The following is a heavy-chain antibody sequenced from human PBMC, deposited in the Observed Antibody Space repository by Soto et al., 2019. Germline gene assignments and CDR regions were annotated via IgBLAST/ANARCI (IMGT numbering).Heavy chain of an antibody. CDR2: ISGSGGST. CDR1: GFTFTSYG. Sequence: EVQLLESGGGLVQPGGSLRLSCAASGFTFTSYGMSWVRQAPGKGLEWVSAISGSGGSTYYADSVKGRFTISRDNSKNTLYLQMNSLRGEDTAVYYCAKRIYCSITSCSGAYDYWGQGILVTVSS. CDR3: AKRIYCSITSCSGAYDY. D-gene: IGHD2-2*01. J-gene: IGHJ4*02. V-gene: IGHV3-23*01.